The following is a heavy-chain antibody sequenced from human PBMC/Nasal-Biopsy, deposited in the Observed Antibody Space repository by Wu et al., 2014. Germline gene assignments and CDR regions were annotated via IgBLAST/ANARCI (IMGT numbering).Heavy chain of an antibody. CDR3: ARGGAYYGSEHNWFDP. D-gene: IGHD3-10*01. Sequence: YWSWIRQSPGKGLEWIGYFYYRDSPHYNPSLESRATISADPSRNQFSLELTSVTAADTAVYYCARGGAYYGSEHNWFDPWGQGTLVTVSS. J-gene: IGHJ5*02. V-gene: IGHV4-30-4*08. CDR1: Y. CDR2: FYYRDSP.